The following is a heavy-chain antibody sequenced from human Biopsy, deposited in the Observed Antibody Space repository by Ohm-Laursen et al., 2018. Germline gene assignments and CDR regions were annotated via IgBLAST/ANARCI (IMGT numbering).Heavy chain of an antibody. Sequence: GSLRLSCTASGFTVYNNYMTWVRQAPGKGLEWVSLIYSGGDTRYADSVKGRFTISRDNSKNTLYLQMNSLRADDTAVYYCAKEPFDSSGYYSDYWGQGTLVTVPS. CDR2: IYSGGDT. CDR1: GFTVYNNY. CDR3: AKEPFDSSGYYSDY. J-gene: IGHJ4*02. D-gene: IGHD3-22*01. V-gene: IGHV3-53*01.